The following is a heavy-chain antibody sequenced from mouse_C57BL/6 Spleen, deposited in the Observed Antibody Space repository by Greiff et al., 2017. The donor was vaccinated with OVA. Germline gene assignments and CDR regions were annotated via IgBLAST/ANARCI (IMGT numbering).Heavy chain of an antibody. CDR1: GFTFSDYG. Sequence: EVKVEESGGGLVKPGGSLKLSCAASGFTFSDYGMHWVRQAPEKGLEWVAYISSGSSTIYYADTVKGRFTISRDNAKNTLFLQMTSLRSEDTAMYYCARESWGGPWFAYWGQGTLVTVSA. V-gene: IGHV5-17*01. D-gene: IGHD1-1*02. CDR3: ARESWGGPWFAY. J-gene: IGHJ3*01. CDR2: ISSGSSTI.